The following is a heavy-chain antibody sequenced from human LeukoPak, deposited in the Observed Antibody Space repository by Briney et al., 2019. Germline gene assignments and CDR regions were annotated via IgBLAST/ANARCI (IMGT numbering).Heavy chain of an antibody. J-gene: IGHJ5*02. V-gene: IGHV4-34*01. Sequence: PSETLSLTCAVYGGSFSGYYWSWIRQPPGKGLEWFGELNHSGSTNYHPSHKSLVTIAVNTSKNHFSLKLSSVAAADTVVYYCARGPPTGYFDWPAPPPWGQGTMVTVSS. CDR3: ARGPPTGYFDWPAPPP. D-gene: IGHD3-9*01. CDR2: LNHSGST. CDR1: GGSFSGYY.